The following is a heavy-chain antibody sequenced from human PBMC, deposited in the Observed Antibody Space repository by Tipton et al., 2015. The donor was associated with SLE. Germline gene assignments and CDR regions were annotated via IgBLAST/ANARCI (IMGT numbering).Heavy chain of an antibody. D-gene: IGHD1-26*01. V-gene: IGHV4-61*01. CDR1: GGSISSGSYY. Sequence: TLSLTCTVSGGSISSGSYYWSWIRQPPGKGLEWIGYIYYSGSTNYNPSLKSRVTISVDTSKNQFSLKLSSVTAADTAVYYCARGMDSGRGGWFDPWGQGTLVTVSS. J-gene: IGHJ5*02. CDR3: ARGMDSGRGGWFDP. CDR2: IYYSGST.